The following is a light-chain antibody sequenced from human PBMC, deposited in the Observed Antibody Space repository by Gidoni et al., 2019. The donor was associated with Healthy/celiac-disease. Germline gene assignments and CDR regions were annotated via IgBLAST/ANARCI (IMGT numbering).Light chain of an antibody. V-gene: IGKV1-39*01. CDR1: QWSISSY. J-gene: IGKJ1*01. CDR2: AAS. Sequence: DIQMTQSPSSLSASVGDRVTITFRASQWSISSYLNWYQQKTGKAPKLLIYAASSLQSGVPSRFIGSGSGTDFTITISSLQPEDFATYYCQQSYSTPTWTFGQGTKVEIK. CDR3: QQSYSTPTWT.